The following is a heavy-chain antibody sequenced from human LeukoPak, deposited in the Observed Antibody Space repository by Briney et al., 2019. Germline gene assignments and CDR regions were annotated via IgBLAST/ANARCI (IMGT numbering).Heavy chain of an antibody. D-gene: IGHD1-26*01. V-gene: IGHV3-74*01. CDR3: VRDGVGAPPFDY. Sequence: GGSLRLSCAASGFTFSSNWMHWVRQAPGKGLVWVSRIRGDGSSTSYADSVKGRFTISRDNAKNTLFLQMNSLRAEDTAVYYCVRDGVGAPPFDYWGQGALVTVSS. J-gene: IGHJ4*02. CDR1: GFTFSSNW. CDR2: IRGDGSST.